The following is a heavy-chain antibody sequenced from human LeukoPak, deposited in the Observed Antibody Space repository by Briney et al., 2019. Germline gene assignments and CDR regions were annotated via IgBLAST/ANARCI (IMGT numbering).Heavy chain of an antibody. J-gene: IGHJ4*02. Sequence: GGSLRLSCAASGFTLSTYWMTWVRQAPGKGLEWVASIRQDESEKSYVDSVKGRFIISRDNAKNSLYLQMNSLRVEDTAVYYCARRYCSGGSCYPIVDYWGQGTLVTVSS. CDR1: GFTLSTYW. V-gene: IGHV3-7*01. CDR3: ARRYCSGGSCYPIVDY. D-gene: IGHD2-15*01. CDR2: IRQDESEK.